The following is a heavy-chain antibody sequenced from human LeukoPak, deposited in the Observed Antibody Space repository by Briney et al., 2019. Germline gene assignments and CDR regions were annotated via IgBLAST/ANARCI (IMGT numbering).Heavy chain of an antibody. Sequence: GGSLRLSCAASGFTFTTSGMNWVRQAPGKGLEWVAVISYDGSNKYYADSVKGRFTISRDNSKNTLYLQMNSLRAEDTAVYYCARDGLRTNYYYYGMDVWGQGTTVTVSS. D-gene: IGHD3-3*01. J-gene: IGHJ6*02. CDR3: ARDGLRTNYYYYGMDV. CDR1: GFTFTTSG. CDR2: ISYDGSNK. V-gene: IGHV3-30*03.